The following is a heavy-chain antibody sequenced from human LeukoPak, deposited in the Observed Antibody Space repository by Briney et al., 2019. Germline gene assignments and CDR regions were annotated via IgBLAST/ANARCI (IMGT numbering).Heavy chain of an antibody. J-gene: IGHJ4*02. CDR2: ISYDGRDK. D-gene: IGHD1-26*01. Sequence: GGSLRLSCAASGFTFSTYAMHWVRQAPSKGLEWVAVISYDGRDKKYADSVKGRFSISRDNPKNTLYLQMDSLRSEDTAMYYCAKDSGNFANYYFDHWGQGTLVTVSS. CDR3: AKDSGNFANYYFDH. V-gene: IGHV3-30*04. CDR1: GFTFSTYA.